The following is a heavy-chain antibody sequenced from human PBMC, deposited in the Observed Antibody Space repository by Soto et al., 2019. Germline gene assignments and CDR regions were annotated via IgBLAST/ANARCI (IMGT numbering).Heavy chain of an antibody. J-gene: IGHJ6*02. CDR2: ISYDGDNK. CDR1: GFTFSYHA. CDR3: ARGTTSSAVSAMDV. D-gene: IGHD1-1*01. V-gene: IGHV3-30-3*01. Sequence: ESGGGVVQPGRSLRLSCAASGFTFSYHALNWVRQAPGKGLGWVAVISYDGDNKYIAESVKGRFTISRDNSKNTVSLQMNSLRAEDTAMYFCARGTTSSAVSAMDVWGQGTTVTVSS.